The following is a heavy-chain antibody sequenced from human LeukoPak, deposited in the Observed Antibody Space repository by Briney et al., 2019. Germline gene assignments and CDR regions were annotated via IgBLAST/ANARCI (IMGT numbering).Heavy chain of an antibody. CDR1: GYTFTSYG. CDR2: ISAYNGNT. D-gene: IGHD2-15*01. V-gene: IGHV1-18*01. CDR3: ARVGGYCSGGSCRGIDWFDP. Sequence: ASVKVFCKASGYTFTSYGISWVRQAPGQGLEWMGWISAYNGNTNYAQKLQGRVTMTTDTSTSTAYMELRSLRSDDTAVYYCARVGGYCSGGSCRGIDWFDPWGQGTLVTVSS. J-gene: IGHJ5*02.